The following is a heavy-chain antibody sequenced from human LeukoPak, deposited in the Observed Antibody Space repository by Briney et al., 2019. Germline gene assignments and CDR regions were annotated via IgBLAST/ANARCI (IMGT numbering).Heavy chain of an antibody. V-gene: IGHV3-21*01. CDR3: ARMRARSGYATNFDY. J-gene: IGHJ4*02. D-gene: IGHD5-12*01. CDR1: GFTFSSYS. Sequence: GGSLRLSCAASGFTFSSYSMNWVRQAPGKGLEWVSSISSSSSYIYYADSVKGRFTISRDNAKNSLYLQMNSPRAEDTAVYYCARMRARSGYATNFDYWGQGTLVTVSS. CDR2: ISSSSSYI.